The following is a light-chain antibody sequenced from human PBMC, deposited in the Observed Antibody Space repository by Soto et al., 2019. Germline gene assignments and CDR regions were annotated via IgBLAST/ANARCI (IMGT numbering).Light chain of an antibody. J-gene: IGKJ1*01. CDR2: GAS. CDR1: QSVSSSY. Sequence: EVMLSLSPGTLSLSPGERATLSCRASQSVSSSYLAWYQQKPGQAPRLLIYGASSRATGIPDRFSGSGSGTDFTLTISRLEPEDFAVYYCQQYGSSPQTFGQGTK. CDR3: QQYGSSPQT. V-gene: IGKV3-20*01.